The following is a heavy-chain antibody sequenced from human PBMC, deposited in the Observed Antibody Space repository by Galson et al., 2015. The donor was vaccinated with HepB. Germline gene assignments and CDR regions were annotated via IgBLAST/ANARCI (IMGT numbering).Heavy chain of an antibody. D-gene: IGHD2-8*01. CDR1: GFMFSNYW. Sequence: SLRLSCAASGFMFSNYWMGWVRQAPGKGLEWVANINPDGSVGLYVDSVRGRGIISRDNAKNSLFLQINSLKVEDTDVYYCVRNGAFADYWGQGSLLTVSS. V-gene: IGHV3-7*01. J-gene: IGHJ4*02. CDR2: INPDGSVG. CDR3: VRNGAFADY.